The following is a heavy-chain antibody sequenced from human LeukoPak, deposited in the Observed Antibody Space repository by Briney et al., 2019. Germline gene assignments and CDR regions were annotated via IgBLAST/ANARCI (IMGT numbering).Heavy chain of an antibody. Sequence: GASVKVSCQACGYTFTSYGISWVRQAPGQGLEWMGWISAYNGNTNYAQKLQGRVTITTDTSTSTAYMELRSLRSDDTAVYYCALSGSYAPFDHWGQGTLVTVSS. V-gene: IGHV1-18*01. J-gene: IGHJ4*02. CDR1: GYTFTSYG. CDR3: ALSGSYAPFDH. CDR2: ISAYNGNT. D-gene: IGHD1-26*01.